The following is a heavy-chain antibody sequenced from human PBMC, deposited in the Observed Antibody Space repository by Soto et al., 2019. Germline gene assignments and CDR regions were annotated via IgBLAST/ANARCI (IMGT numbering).Heavy chain of an antibody. J-gene: IGHJ6*03. V-gene: IGHV4-31*03. CDR1: GASISTSGYF. CDR2: IHYSGNT. D-gene: IGHD5-12*01. CDR3: ARRLDYFYYMDV. Sequence: SETLSLTCIVSGASISTSGYFWSWIRHYPGKGLEWIGYIHYSGNTHYNPSLEGRISISVDKSKSQFSLRVRSVTAADTAVYYCARRLDYFYYMDVWGQGTTVTVSS.